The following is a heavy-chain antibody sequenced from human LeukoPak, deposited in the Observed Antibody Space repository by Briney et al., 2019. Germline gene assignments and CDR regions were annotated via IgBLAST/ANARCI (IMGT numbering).Heavy chain of an antibody. D-gene: IGHD6-6*01. Sequence: SQTLSLTCAISGDSVSSNSAAWNWIRQSPSRGLEWLGRTYYRSKWYNDYAVSVKSRTTINPDTSKNQFSLQLNSVTPEDTAVYYCARAPSIAAQYYYYYYGMDVWGQGTTVTVSS. CDR2: TYYRSKWYN. J-gene: IGHJ6*02. CDR1: GDSVSSNSAA. CDR3: ARAPSIAAQYYYYYYGMDV. V-gene: IGHV6-1*01.